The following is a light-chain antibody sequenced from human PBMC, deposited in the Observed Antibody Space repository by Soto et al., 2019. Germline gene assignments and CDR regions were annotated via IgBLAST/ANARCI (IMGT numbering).Light chain of an antibody. J-gene: IGLJ1*01. CDR1: SSDVGGYNY. CDR3: SSYTSSSTPYV. CDR2: EVS. Sequence: QSALPQPASVSGSPGQSITISCTGTSSDVGGYNYVSWYQQHPGKAPKLMIYEVSNRPSGVPSRFSGSKSGNTASLTISGLQAEDEADYYCSSYTSSSTPYVFGTGTKVTVL. V-gene: IGLV2-14*01.